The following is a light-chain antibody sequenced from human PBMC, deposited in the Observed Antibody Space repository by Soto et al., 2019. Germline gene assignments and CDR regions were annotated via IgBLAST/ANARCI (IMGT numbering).Light chain of an antibody. V-gene: IGLV1-47*01. CDR1: ISNIATNY. Sequence: QAVVTQPPSVSGTPGQRVTISCSGGISNIATNYVHWFQQLPGTAPKVLSNRDNQRPSGVPDRFSGSKSGTSASLAISGLRSEDEAEYYCAAWDDTVGSYVFGTGTKLPVL. CDR2: RDN. CDR3: AAWDDTVGSYV. J-gene: IGLJ1*01.